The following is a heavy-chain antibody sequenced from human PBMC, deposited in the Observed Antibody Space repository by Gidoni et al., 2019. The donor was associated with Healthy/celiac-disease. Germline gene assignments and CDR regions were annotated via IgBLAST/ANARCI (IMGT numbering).Heavy chain of an antibody. Sequence: QVQLVQSGAEGKKPGASVKVSCKASGYTFTSDYMHWVRQAPGQGLEWMGIFTPSVGSTSYAQKFQCTVTMSRDPSTRTVYMELSSLRSEDTAVYYCARTPPAVAEQLVLEFDYWGQGTLVTVSS. CDR1: GYTFTSDY. D-gene: IGHD6-6*01. V-gene: IGHV1-46*01. CDR3: ARTPPAVAEQLVLEFDY. J-gene: IGHJ4*02. CDR2: FTPSVGST.